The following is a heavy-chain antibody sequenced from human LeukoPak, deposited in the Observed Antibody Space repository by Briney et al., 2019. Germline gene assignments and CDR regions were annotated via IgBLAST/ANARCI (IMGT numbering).Heavy chain of an antibody. V-gene: IGHV3-23*01. D-gene: IGHD6-19*01. CDR3: AKWAYSSGWYAPLDY. Sequence: PGGSLRLSCAASGVTLSSYAMSWARQAPGKGLEWVSGISSSGSGGNTYYADSVKGRFTISRDSSKNTLFLHMNTLRAEDTAVYYCAKWAYSSGWYAPLDYWGQGTLVTVSS. CDR2: ISSSGSGGNT. J-gene: IGHJ4*02. CDR1: GVTLSSYA.